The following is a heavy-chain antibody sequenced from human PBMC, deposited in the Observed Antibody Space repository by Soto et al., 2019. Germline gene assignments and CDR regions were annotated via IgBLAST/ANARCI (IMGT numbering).Heavy chain of an antibody. CDR2: IYYSGST. CDR3: ARGSGWYVPFPQSMDA. V-gene: IGHV4-59*01. CDR1: GGSISSYY. D-gene: IGHD6-19*01. Sequence: QVQLQESGPGLVKPSETLSLTCTVSGGSISSYYWSWIRQPPGKGLEWIGYIYYSGSTNYNPSLKSRVTISVDTSKNQFSLKLSSVTAADTAVYYCARGSGWYVPFPQSMDAWGQGTTVTVSS. J-gene: IGHJ6*02.